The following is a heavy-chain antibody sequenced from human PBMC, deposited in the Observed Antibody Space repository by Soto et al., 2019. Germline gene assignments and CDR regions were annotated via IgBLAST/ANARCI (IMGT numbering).Heavy chain of an antibody. V-gene: IGHV3-15*01. J-gene: IGHJ4*02. CDR1: GFTFSNAW. Sequence: EVQLVESGGGLVQPGGSLRLSCAASGFTFSNAWMSWVRQAPGKGLEWVGHIKRKTDGGTTDYAAPVKGRFTIAREDTKNTLYLQMYSLKTEDTAVYYCTRALRYDVWSGYPYWGQGTLVTASS. CDR2: IKRKTDGGTT. CDR3: TRALRYDVWSGYPY. D-gene: IGHD3-3*01.